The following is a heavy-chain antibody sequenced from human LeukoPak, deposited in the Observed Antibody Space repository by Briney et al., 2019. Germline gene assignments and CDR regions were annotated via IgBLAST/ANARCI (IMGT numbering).Heavy chain of an antibody. V-gene: IGHV1-69*13. J-gene: IGHJ4*02. Sequence: SVTVSCKASGGTFSSYAISWVRQAPGQGLEWMGGIIPIFGTANYAQKFQGRATITADESTSTAYMELSSLRSEDTAVYYCASRGLAAAGNQGDYWGQGTLVTVSS. CDR1: GGTFSSYA. CDR3: ASRGLAAAGNQGDY. D-gene: IGHD6-13*01. CDR2: IIPIFGTA.